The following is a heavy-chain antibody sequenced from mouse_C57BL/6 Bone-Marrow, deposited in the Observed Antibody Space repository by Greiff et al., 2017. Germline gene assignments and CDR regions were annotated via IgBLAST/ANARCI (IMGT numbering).Heavy chain of an antibody. CDR2: IDPEDGDT. CDR1: GFNIKDYY. Sequence: EVQLQQSGAELVRPGASVKLSCTASGFNIKDYYMHWVKQRPEQGLEWIGRIDPEDGDTEYAPKFQGKATMTADTSSNTAYLQLSSLTSEDTAVYYCAIPIAAVVAGDYWGQGTTLTVSS. V-gene: IGHV14-1*01. CDR3: AIPIAAVVAGDY. J-gene: IGHJ2*01. D-gene: IGHD1-1*01.